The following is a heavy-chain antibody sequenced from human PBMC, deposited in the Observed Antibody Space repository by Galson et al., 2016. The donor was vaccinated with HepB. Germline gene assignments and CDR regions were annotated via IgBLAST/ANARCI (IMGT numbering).Heavy chain of an antibody. D-gene: IGHD1-26*01. CDR2: IYETGTA. V-gene: IGHV4-4*02. J-gene: IGHJ4*02. CDR1: GGSINSSDW. CDR3: ARVTLGPTRAKFDS. Sequence: SETLSLTCAVSGGSINSSDWWSWVRQVPGKGLEWIGEIYETGTANHNPSLTRRLTMSVDKSKNQFSLNLSDVAAADTAIYYRARVTLGPTRAKFDSWGQGTLVTVSS.